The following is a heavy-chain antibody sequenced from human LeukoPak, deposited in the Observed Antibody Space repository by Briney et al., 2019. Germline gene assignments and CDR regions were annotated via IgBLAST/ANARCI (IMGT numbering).Heavy chain of an antibody. CDR2: ISGSGGST. CDR1: GFTFSSYA. V-gene: IGHV3-23*01. J-gene: IGHJ4*02. Sequence: GGSLRLSCAASGFTFSSYAMSWVRQAPGKGLEWVSTISGSGGSTYYADSVKGRFTISRDNSKNTLYLQMNSLRPEDTAVYYCAKGHSSSWYLLEYWGQGTLVTVSS. CDR3: AKGHSSSWYLLEY. D-gene: IGHD6-13*01.